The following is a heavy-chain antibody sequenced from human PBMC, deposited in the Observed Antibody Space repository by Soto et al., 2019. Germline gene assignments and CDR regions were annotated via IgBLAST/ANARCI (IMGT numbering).Heavy chain of an antibody. V-gene: IGHV1-18*01. Sequence: QVQLVQSGAEVKKPGASVKVSCKASGYTFTSYGISWVRQAPGQGLEWMGWISAYNGNTNYAQKLQGRVTMTTDTSTSTAYMELRSLRADDTAVYYCASFSIAATDPYGMDVWGQGTTVTVSS. CDR1: GYTFTSYG. CDR2: ISAYNGNT. J-gene: IGHJ6*02. D-gene: IGHD6-13*01. CDR3: ASFSIAATDPYGMDV.